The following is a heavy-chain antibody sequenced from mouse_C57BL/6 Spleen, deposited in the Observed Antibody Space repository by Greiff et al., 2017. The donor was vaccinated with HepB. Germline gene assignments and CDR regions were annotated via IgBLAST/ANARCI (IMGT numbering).Heavy chain of an antibody. D-gene: IGHD2-5*01. Sequence: QVQLQQPGAELVKPGASVKLSCKASGYTFTSYWMHWVKQRPGQGLEWIGMIHPNSGSTNYNEKFKSKATLTVDKSSSTAYMQLSSLTSEDSAVYYCATPYSNYGGFAYWGQGTTLTVSS. J-gene: IGHJ2*01. CDR3: ATPYSNYGGFAY. V-gene: IGHV1-64*01. CDR1: GYTFTSYW. CDR2: IHPNSGST.